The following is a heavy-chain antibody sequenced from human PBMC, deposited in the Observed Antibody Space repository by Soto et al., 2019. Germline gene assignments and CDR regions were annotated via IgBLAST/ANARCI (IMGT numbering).Heavy chain of an antibody. CDR3: ARGRSSGWFFDY. Sequence: GGSLRLSCAASGFTFSSYAMSWVRQAPGKGLEWVSAISGSGVSTYYADSVKGRFTISRDNSKNTLYLQMNSLRAEDTAVYYCARGRSSGWFFDYWGPGILVTVSS. V-gene: IGHV3-23*01. J-gene: IGHJ4*02. CDR2: ISGSGVST. CDR1: GFTFSSYA. D-gene: IGHD6-19*01.